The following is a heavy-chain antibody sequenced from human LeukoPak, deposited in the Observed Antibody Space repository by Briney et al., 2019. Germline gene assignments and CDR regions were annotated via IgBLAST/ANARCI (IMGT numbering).Heavy chain of an antibody. D-gene: IGHD4-23*01. J-gene: IGHJ5*02. CDR2: ISAYNGNT. V-gene: IGHV1-18*01. CDR3: ARDPYYGGIPTDWFDP. CDR1: GYTFTSYG. Sequence: ASVKVSCKASGYTFTSYGISWVRQAPGQGLEWMGWISAYNGNTNYAQKLQGRVTMTTDTSTSTAYMVLRSLRSDDTAAYYCARDPYYGGIPTDWFDPWGQGTLVTVSS.